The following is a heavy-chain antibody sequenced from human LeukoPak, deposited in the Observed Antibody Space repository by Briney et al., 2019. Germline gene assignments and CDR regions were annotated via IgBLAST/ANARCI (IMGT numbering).Heavy chain of an antibody. CDR1: GFTFSSYG. CDR3: ARDTRSSSWYFLFDY. D-gene: IGHD6-13*01. V-gene: IGHV3-33*01. CDR2: IWYDGSNK. J-gene: IGHJ4*02. Sequence: AGGSLRLSCAASGFTFSSYGMHWVRQAPGKGLEWVAVIWYDGSNKYYADSVKGRFTISRDNSKNTLYLQMNSLRAEDTAVYYCARDTRSSSWYFLFDYWGQGTLVTVSS.